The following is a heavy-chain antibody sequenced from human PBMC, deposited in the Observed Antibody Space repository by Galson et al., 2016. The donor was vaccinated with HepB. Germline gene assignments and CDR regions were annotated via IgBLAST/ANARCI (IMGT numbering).Heavy chain of an antibody. CDR1: GYTFTDYY. D-gene: IGHD3/OR15-3a*01. J-gene: IGHJ3*02. CDR2: INVGNGNT. V-gene: IGHV1-3*01. Sequence: SVKVSCKASGYTFTDYYMHWVRQAPGQRLEWMGWINVGNGNTKYSEKFQGRVTITRDTSASTVYMELSSLRSEDTAVYYCAREHDIWTSYAFDIWGRGTMITVSS. CDR3: AREHDIWTSYAFDI.